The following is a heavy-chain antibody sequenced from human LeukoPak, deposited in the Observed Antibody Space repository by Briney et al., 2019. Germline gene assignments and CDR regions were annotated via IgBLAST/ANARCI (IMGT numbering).Heavy chain of an antibody. CDR1: GFTFSSYA. CDR2: ISYDGSDK. V-gene: IGHV3-30*04. CDR3: ARAVYRSGGYYFDY. Sequence: GGSLRLSCAASGFTFSSYAMQWVRQAPGKGLEWGAVISYDGSDKNYADSVKGRFTISRDNSMDTLYLQMNSLRAEDTAVYYCARAVYRSGGYYFDYWGQGILVTVSS. J-gene: IGHJ4*02. D-gene: IGHD6-19*01.